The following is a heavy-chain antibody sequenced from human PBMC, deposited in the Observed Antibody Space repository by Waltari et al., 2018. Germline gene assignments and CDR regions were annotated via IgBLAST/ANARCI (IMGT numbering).Heavy chain of an antibody. CDR3: TRGGAYCGGDCYPRPFDY. V-gene: IGHV3-49*04. CDR1: GFTFGDYA. Sequence: EVQLVESGGGLVQPGRSLRLSCTASGFTFGDYAMSWVRQAPGKGLEWVGFIRSKAYGGTTEYAASVKGRFTISRDDSKSIAYLQMNSLKTEDTAVYYCTRGGAYCGGDCYPRPFDYWGQGTLVTVSS. D-gene: IGHD2-21*01. CDR2: IRSKAYGGTT. J-gene: IGHJ4*02.